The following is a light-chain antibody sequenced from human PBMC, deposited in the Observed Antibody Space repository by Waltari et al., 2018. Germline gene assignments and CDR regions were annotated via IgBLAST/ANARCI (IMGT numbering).Light chain of an antibody. J-gene: IGKJ4*01. Sequence: EVVMTQSPATLSVSPGERVTLSCRASQCVSRFVAWYQQKPGQAPRLLIYGASTRATGIPARFSCSGSGTEFTLTISSLQSEDFAVYYCQQYNDWPPLTFGGGTKLEIK. CDR2: GAS. CDR3: QQYNDWPPLT. CDR1: QCVSRF. V-gene: IGKV3-15*01.